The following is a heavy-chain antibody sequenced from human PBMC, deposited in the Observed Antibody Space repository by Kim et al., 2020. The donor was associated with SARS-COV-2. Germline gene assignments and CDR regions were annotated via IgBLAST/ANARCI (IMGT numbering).Heavy chain of an antibody. CDR1: GVSFDSSA. J-gene: IGHJ6*01. CDR2: ISFDGSNK. Sequence: GGSLRLSCAASGVSFDSSAMNWVRQAPGKGLEWVAVISFDGSNKDYADSVKGRFTISRDNSKSTLHLQMNSLRAEDTAVYFCARGKSYVSVSLSDYYNG. D-gene: IGHD3-10*01. V-gene: IGHV3-30-3*01. CDR3: ARGKSYVSVSLSDYYNG.